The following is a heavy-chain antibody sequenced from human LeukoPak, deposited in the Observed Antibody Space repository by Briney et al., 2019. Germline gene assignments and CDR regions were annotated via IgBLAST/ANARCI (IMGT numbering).Heavy chain of an antibody. CDR1: GFTFSSYS. CDR2: ISSSSYI. D-gene: IGHD6-13*01. J-gene: IGHJ4*02. Sequence: GGSLRLSCAASGFTFSSYSMNWVRQAPGKGLEWVSSISSSSYIYYADSVKGRFTISRDNAKNSLYLQMNSLRAEDTAVYYCARDLAIAAAGTERAPDYWGQGTLVTVPS. V-gene: IGHV3-21*01. CDR3: ARDLAIAAAGTERAPDY.